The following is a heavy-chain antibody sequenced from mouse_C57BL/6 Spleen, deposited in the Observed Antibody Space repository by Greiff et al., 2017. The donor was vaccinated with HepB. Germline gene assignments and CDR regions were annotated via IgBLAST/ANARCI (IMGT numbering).Heavy chain of an antibody. Sequence: DVKLQESGPGLVKPSQSLSLTCSVTGYSITSGYYWNWIRQFPGNKLEWMGYISYDGSNNYNPSLKNRISITRDTSKNQFFLKLNSVTTEDTATYDCARAITTVPLAYWGQGTLVTVSA. V-gene: IGHV3-6*01. CDR1: GYSITSGYY. D-gene: IGHD1-1*01. CDR2: ISYDGSN. CDR3: ARAITTVPLAY. J-gene: IGHJ3*01.